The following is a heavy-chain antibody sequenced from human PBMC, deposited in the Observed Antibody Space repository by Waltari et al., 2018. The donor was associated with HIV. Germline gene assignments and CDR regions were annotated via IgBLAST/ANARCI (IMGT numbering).Heavy chain of an antibody. Sequence: QVQLVQSGAEVKKPGASVKVSCKASGDTFSNYYMNWVRQAPGQGLEWMGISGSSGGTTNYAQKFQGRVNMSSDTSTSTVYMALSSRRSEDSAFYYCARGVPVDTTMGKYYYYAMDVWGQGNTVTVSS. CDR3: ARGVPVDTTMGKYYYYAMDV. J-gene: IGHJ6*02. CDR2: SGSSGGTT. V-gene: IGHV1-46*01. D-gene: IGHD5-18*01. CDR1: GDTFSNYY.